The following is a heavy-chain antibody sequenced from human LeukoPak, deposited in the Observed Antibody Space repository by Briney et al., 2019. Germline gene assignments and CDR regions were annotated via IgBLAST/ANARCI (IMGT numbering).Heavy chain of an antibody. D-gene: IGHD4-17*01. J-gene: IGHJ4*02. CDR3: ARQSRDGDYIAKLFDY. CDR2: IYYSGSI. CDR1: GGSLSNYY. Sequence: SETLSLTCTVSGGSLSNYYWSWIRQPPGKGLEWIGYIYYSGSINFNPSLKSRVTISVDMSKNQFSLQLSSVTAADTAVYYCARQSRDGDYIAKLFDYWGQGTLVTVSS. V-gene: IGHV4-59*08.